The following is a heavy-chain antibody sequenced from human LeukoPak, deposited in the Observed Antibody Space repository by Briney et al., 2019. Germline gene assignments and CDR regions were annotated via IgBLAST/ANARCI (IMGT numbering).Heavy chain of an antibody. Sequence: GGSLRLSCAASGFTLSTYAMSWVRQPPGKGLEWVSSIFPSGGEIHYADTVRGRFTISRDNSKSTLSLQMNSLRAEDTAIYYCATYRQVLLPFESWGQGTLVTVSS. CDR2: IFPSGGEI. V-gene: IGHV3-23*01. CDR1: GFTLSTYA. CDR3: ATYRQVLLPFES. D-gene: IGHD2-8*02. J-gene: IGHJ4*02.